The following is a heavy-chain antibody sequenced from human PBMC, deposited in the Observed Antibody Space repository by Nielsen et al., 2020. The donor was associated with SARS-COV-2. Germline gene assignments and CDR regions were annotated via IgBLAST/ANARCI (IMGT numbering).Heavy chain of an antibody. CDR2: ISRSSTAM. D-gene: IGHD3-10*01. CDR3: ARETSEWSFDL. V-gene: IGHV3-48*03. Sequence: GESLKISCATSGFTFNSYEMNWVRQAPGKGLEWISYISRSSTAMYYAESVKGRFTISRDNAQNSLYLQMNSLRADDTAIYFCARETSEWSFDLWGRGTLVTVSS. CDR1: GFTFNSYE. J-gene: IGHJ2*01.